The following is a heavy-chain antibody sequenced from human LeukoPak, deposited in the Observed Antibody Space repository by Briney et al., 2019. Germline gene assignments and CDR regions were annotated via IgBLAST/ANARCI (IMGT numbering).Heavy chain of an antibody. J-gene: IGHJ4*02. CDR1: WFSLSTTGVG. V-gene: IGHV2-5*02. CDR3: AHRVTNSLFDY. D-gene: IGHD4-23*01. Sequence: SGPTLVKPTQPLTLTCTFSWFSLSTTGVGVGWIRQPPGTALEWLALIYWDDDKRYSPSLKSRLSITKDSSKNHVVLTMTNMGPVDTATYFCAHRVTNSLFDYWGQGTLVTVSS. CDR2: IYWDDDK.